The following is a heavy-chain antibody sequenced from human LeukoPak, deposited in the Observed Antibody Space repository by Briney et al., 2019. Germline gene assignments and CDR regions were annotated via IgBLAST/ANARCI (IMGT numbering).Heavy chain of an antibody. CDR3: EGYYDSSGSALDY. CDR1: GFIFTDYG. CDR2: IRYDGSDK. Sequence: VQPGGSLRLSCAASGFIFTDYGMHWVRQAPGKGLEWLTFIRYDGSDKYYADSVKGRFTISRDNSKNTLYLQMNSLTSEDTAVYYCEGYYDSSGSALDYWGQGTLVTVSS. V-gene: IGHV3-30*02. D-gene: IGHD3-22*01. J-gene: IGHJ4*02.